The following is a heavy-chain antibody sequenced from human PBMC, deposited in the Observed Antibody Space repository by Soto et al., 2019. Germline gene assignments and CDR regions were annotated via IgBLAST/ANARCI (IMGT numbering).Heavy chain of an antibody. CDR2: ISSSSSYI. Sequence: PGGSLRLSCIAAGFTFSGYSMNGVRQSPVKGLEWVSSISSSSSYIYYADSVKGRFTISRDNAKTSLYLQMTSLRAEAKAVYYCARAALGWLQRTDAFDIWGQGILVTVSS. D-gene: IGHD5-12*01. J-gene: IGHJ3*02. CDR1: GFTFSGYS. CDR3: ARAALGWLQRTDAFDI. V-gene: IGHV3-21*01.